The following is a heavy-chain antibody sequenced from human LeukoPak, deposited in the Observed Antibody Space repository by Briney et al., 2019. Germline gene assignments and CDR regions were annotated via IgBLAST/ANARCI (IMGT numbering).Heavy chain of an antibody. Sequence: SETLSLTCTVSGDSTSSSTYYWGWIRQPPGRRLEWLGSFYYTGSTYYNPSLKSRVTISVDTSKNQFSLKLSSVTAADTAVYYCARHLYSSTRNPTFDYWGQGTLVTVSS. D-gene: IGHD6-13*01. CDR3: ARHLYSSTRNPTFDY. CDR2: FYYTGST. V-gene: IGHV4-39*01. J-gene: IGHJ4*02. CDR1: GDSTSSSTYY.